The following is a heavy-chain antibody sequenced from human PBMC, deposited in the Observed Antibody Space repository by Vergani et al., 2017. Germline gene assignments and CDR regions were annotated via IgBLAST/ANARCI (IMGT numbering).Heavy chain of an antibody. J-gene: IGHJ2*01. D-gene: IGHD2-2*01. V-gene: IGHV1-69*01. Sequence: QVQLVQSGAEVKKPGSSVKVSCKASGGTFSSYAISWVRQAPGPGLEWMGGIIPTFGTANYAQKFQGRVTITADDATSTAYMELSSLRSEDTAVYYCARIVSTSHRIDGYFDLWGRGTLVTVSS. CDR3: ARIVSTSHRIDGYFDL. CDR1: GGTFSSYA. CDR2: IIPTFGTA.